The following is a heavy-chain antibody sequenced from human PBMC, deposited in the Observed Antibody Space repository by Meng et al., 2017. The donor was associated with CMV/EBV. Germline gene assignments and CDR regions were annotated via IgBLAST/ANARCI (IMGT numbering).Heavy chain of an antibody. CDR1: GGSISSYY. CDR3: ARGGLYYYDSSGHFDY. J-gene: IGHJ4*02. CDR2: IYTSGST. D-gene: IGHD3-22*01. V-gene: IGHV4-4*07. Sequence: QGPLQESGPGLVKPSETLSLSCTVSGGSISSYYWSWIRQPAGKGLEWIGRIYTSGSTNYNPSLKSRVTMSVDTSKNQFSLKLSSVTAADTAVYYCARGGLYYYDSSGHFDYWGQGTLVTVSS.